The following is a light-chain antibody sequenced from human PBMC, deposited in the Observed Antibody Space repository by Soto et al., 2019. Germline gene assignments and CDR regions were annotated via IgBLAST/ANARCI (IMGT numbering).Light chain of an antibody. CDR3: SSYTSSSTLV. V-gene: IGLV2-14*01. CDR2: DVS. CDR1: SNDVGGYNY. Sequence: SALTQPASVSGSPGQSITISCTGNSNDVGGYNYVSWYQQHPGKAPKLMIYDVSNRPSGVSNRFSGSKSGNTASLTISGLQAEDEADYYCSSYTSSSTLVFGTGTKVTVL. J-gene: IGLJ1*01.